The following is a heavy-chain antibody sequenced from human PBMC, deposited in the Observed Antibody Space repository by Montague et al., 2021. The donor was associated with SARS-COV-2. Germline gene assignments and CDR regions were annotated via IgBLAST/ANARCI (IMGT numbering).Heavy chain of an antibody. CDR1: VGSFSGYY. D-gene: IGHD4-23*01. Sequence: SETLSLTCAVYVGSFSGYYWSWIRQSPGKGLEWIGEINHTGSTKYNPSLRSRVTIAVDTSKNQFSLKLSSVSAADTAVYYCARADYGGNGYWYFDLWGRGILVTVSS. CDR2: INHTGST. J-gene: IGHJ2*01. V-gene: IGHV4-34*01. CDR3: ARADYGGNGYWYFDL.